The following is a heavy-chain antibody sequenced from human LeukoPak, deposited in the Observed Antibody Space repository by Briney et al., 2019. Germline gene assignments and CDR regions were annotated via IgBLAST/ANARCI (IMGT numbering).Heavy chain of an antibody. CDR3: ARGSGYFFND. V-gene: IGHV3-48*04. D-gene: IGHD3-22*01. CDR2: ISSGSSTI. CDR1: GYTFSNSN. J-gene: IGHJ4*02. Sequence: GGSLRLSCAASGYTFSNSNMNWVRQAPGKGPEWLSYISSGSSTIYYADSVKGRFTIFRENAKNSLYLQMNSLSAEDTAVYYCARGSGYFFNDWGQGTLVTVSS.